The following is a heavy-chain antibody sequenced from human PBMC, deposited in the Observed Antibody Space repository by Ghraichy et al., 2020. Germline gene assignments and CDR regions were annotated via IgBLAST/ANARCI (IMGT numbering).Heavy chain of an antibody. J-gene: IGHJ6*03. CDR2: IVVGSGNT. CDR1: GFTFTSSA. CDR3: AAIPFTAMESYYYMDV. D-gene: IGHD5-18*01. Sequence: SVKVSCKASGFTFTSSAVQWVRQARGQRLEWIGWIVVGSGNTNYAQKFQERVTITRDMSTSTAYMELSSLRSEDTAVYYCAAIPFTAMESYYYMDVWGKGTTVTVSS. V-gene: IGHV1-58*01.